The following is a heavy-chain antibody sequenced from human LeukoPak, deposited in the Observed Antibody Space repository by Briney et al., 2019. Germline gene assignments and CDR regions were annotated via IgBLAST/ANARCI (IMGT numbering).Heavy chain of an antibody. CDR2: IYYSGST. J-gene: IGHJ6*02. CDR3: ARDRGYSYGTPLGYYYYGMDV. V-gene: IGHV4-59*01. CDR1: GGSISSYY. D-gene: IGHD5-18*01. Sequence: PSETLSLTCTVSGGSISSYYWSWIRQPPEKGLEWIGYIYYSGSTNYNPSLKSRVTISVDTSKNQFSLKLSSVTAADTAVYYCARDRGYSYGTPLGYYYYGMDVWGQGTTVTASS.